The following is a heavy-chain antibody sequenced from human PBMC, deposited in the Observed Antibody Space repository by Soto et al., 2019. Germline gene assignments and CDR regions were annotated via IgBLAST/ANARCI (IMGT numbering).Heavy chain of an antibody. V-gene: IGHV2-5*02. Sequence: QITLKESGPTLVKPTQPFTLACTFSGFSLSTSGMGVGWIRQPPGKALEWLALIYGDDDKRYSPSLKSRLTITKDTSKNQVVLTMTNMDAVDTATYYCAHYSSTSSFDYWGQGTLVTVSS. J-gene: IGHJ4*02. CDR2: IYGDDDK. D-gene: IGHD6-13*01. CDR3: AHYSSTSSFDY. CDR1: GFSLSTSGMG.